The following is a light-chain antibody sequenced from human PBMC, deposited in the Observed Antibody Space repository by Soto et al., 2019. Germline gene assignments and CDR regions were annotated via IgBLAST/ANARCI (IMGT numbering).Light chain of an antibody. V-gene: IGLV2-14*01. J-gene: IGLJ1*01. CDR3: SSYTSSSTLV. Sequence: QSALTQPASVSGSPGQSITISCTGTSSDVGGYNYVSWYQQHPGKAPKLMIYDVSNRPSGVSNRFSGYKSGNTASLTISGLQAEDEADSYCSSYTSSSTLVFGTGTKVTVL. CDR2: DVS. CDR1: SSDVGGYNY.